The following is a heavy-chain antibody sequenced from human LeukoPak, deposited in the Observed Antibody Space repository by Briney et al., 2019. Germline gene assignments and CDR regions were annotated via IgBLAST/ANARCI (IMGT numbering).Heavy chain of an antibody. D-gene: IGHD1-14*01. V-gene: IGHV4-34*01. CDR3: ARGGNGWYFDL. CDR2: IDHSGST. J-gene: IGHJ2*01. Sequence: PSETLSRTCAAQGASLRGSYWSWIRQPLGKGLQWIGQIDHSGSTHSIPSLKSRVTISLDTSQSQVSLKVNSVTAADTAVYFCARGGNGWYFDLWGRGTLVTVSS. CDR1: GASLRGSY.